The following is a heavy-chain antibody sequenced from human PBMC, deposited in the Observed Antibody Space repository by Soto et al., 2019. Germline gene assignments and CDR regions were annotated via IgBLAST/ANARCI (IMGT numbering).Heavy chain of an antibody. D-gene: IGHD3-3*01. Sequence: SVKVSCKASGGTFSSYAISWVRQAPGQGLEWMGGIIPIFGTANYAQKFQGRVTITADESTSTAYMELSSLRSEDTAVYYCARAIFGVVIPYYYYGMDVWGQGTTVTVSS. CDR1: GGTFSSYA. CDR3: ARAIFGVVIPYYYYGMDV. CDR2: IIPIFGTA. V-gene: IGHV1-69*13. J-gene: IGHJ6*02.